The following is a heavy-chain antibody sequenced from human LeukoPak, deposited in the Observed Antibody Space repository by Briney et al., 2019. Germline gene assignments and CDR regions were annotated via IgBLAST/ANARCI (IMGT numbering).Heavy chain of an antibody. D-gene: IGHD3-10*01. V-gene: IGHV4-34*01. Sequence: MPSETLSLTCAVYGGSFSGYYWSWIRQPPGKGLEWIGEINHSGSTNYNSSLKSRVTISVDTSKNQFSLKLSSVTAADTAVYYCARGFGYYYYYGMDVWGQGTTVTVSS. J-gene: IGHJ6*02. CDR3: ARGFGYYYYYGMDV. CDR2: INHSGST. CDR1: GGSFSGYY.